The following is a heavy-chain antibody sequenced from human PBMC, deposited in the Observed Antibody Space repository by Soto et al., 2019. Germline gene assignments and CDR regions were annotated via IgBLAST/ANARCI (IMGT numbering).Heavy chain of an antibody. CDR2: IYHSGST. Sequence: QVQLQESGPGLVKPSGTLSLTCAVSSGSISSSNWWSWVRQPPGKGLEWIGEIYHSGSTNYNPSLKSRVTISVDKSKNQFSLKLSSVTAADTAVYYCARVTVPVDFWSGYYARGPLYFDYWGQGTLVTVSS. D-gene: IGHD3-3*01. J-gene: IGHJ4*02. CDR1: SGSISSSNW. CDR3: ARVTVPVDFWSGYYARGPLYFDY. V-gene: IGHV4-4*02.